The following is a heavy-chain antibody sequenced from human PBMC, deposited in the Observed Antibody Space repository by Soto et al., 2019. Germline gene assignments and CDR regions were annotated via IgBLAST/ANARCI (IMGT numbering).Heavy chain of an antibody. V-gene: IGHV3-33*01. J-gene: IGHJ5*02. CDR3: ARDLGGSVTTYTWFDP. CDR2: IWYDGSNK. Sequence: QVQLVESGGGVVQPGRSLRLSCAASGFTFSSYGMHWVRQAPGKGLEWVAVIWYDGSNKYYADSVKGRFTISRDNSKNPLYLQMNSLRAEDTAVYYCARDLGGSVTTYTWFDPWGQGTLVTVSS. CDR1: GFTFSSYG. D-gene: IGHD4-17*01.